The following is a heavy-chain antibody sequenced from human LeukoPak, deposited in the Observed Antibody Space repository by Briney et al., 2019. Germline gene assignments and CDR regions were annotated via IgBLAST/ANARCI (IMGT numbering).Heavy chain of an antibody. D-gene: IGHD2-2*01. CDR2: IPYDGSNK. Sequence: GGSLRLSCAACGFTFSSYAMHWVRQAPGKGLEWVAVIPYDGSNKYYADSVKGRFTISRDNSENTLYLQMNSLRAEDTAVYYCARDQGYCSSTSCHSLGFDYWGQGTLVTVSS. J-gene: IGHJ4*02. CDR3: ARDQGYCSSTSCHSLGFDY. V-gene: IGHV3-30*01. CDR1: GFTFSSYA.